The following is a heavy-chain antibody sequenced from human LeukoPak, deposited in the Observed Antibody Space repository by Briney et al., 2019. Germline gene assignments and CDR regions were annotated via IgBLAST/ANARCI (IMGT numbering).Heavy chain of an antibody. J-gene: IGHJ4*02. CDR1: GFTFSSYS. Sequence: PGGSLRLSCAASGFTFSSYSMNWVRQAPGKGLELVSSISSSSSYIYYADSVKGRFTLSRDNAKNSLYLQMNSLRAEDTAVYYCAREIAKFNDYWGQGTLVTVSS. V-gene: IGHV3-21*01. CDR2: ISSSSSYI. CDR3: AREIAKFNDY. D-gene: IGHD2-21*01.